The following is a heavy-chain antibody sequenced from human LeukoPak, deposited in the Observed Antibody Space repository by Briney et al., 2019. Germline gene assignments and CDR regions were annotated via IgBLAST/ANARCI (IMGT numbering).Heavy chain of an antibody. CDR2: IFYSGST. CDR1: GGSISSYY. J-gene: IGHJ4*02. Sequence: SETLSLTCTVSGGSISSYYWSWIRQPPGKGLEWIGYIFYSGSTNYNPSLKGRVTISVDTSKNQFSLKVNSVTAADTAVYYCARWGYSSAYYYFDYWGQGTLVTVSS. CDR3: ARWGYSSAYYYFDY. V-gene: IGHV4-59*01. D-gene: IGHD6-19*01.